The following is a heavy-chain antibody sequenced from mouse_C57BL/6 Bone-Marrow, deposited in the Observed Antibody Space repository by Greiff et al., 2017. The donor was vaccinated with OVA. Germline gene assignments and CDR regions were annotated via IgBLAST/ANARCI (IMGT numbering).Heavy chain of an antibody. CDR2: INPSTGGT. V-gene: IGHV1-42*01. CDR3: SYSFSFAY. CDR1: GYSFTGYY. Sequence: VQLKESGPELVKPGASVKISCKASGYSFTGYYMNWVKQSPEKSLEWIGEINPSTGGTTYNQKFQAKATLTVDKSSSTAYMQLKSLTSEDSAVYYCSYSFSFAYWGQGTLVTVSA. J-gene: IGHJ3*01. D-gene: IGHD2-12*01.